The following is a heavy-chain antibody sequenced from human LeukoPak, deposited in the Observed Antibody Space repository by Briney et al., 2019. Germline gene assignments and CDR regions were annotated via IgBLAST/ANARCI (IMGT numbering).Heavy chain of an antibody. D-gene: IGHD3-3*01. J-gene: IGHJ4*02. CDR1: GGSISGHY. Sequence: PSETLSLTCSVSGGSISGHYWSWIRQPPGKGLEWIGYIFSSGRTNYKPSLKSGVTISEDKSKNQFSLRLTSVTAADTAVYYCARVPTIFGVDMYYFDFWGQGNLVTVSS. V-gene: IGHV4-59*11. CDR2: IFSSGRT. CDR3: ARVPTIFGVDMYYFDF.